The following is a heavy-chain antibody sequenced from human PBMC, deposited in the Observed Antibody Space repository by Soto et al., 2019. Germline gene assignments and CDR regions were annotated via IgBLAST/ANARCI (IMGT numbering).Heavy chain of an antibody. D-gene: IGHD3-10*01. CDR3: ARAYGSGSYYEYYFDY. J-gene: IGHJ4*02. Sequence: SETLSLTCTVSGGSISRYYWNWIRQPPGKGLEWIGYIYYSGSTNYNPSLKSRVTISVDTSKNQFSLKLSSVTAADTAMYYCARAYGSGSYYEYYFDYWGQGTMVTVTS. CDR2: IYYSGST. V-gene: IGHV4-59*01. CDR1: GGSISRYY.